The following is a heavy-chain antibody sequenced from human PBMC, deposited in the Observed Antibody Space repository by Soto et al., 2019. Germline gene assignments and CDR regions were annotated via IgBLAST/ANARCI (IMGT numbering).Heavy chain of an antibody. J-gene: IGHJ4*02. Sequence: QVQLVQSGAEVKKPGSSVKVSCKASGGTFSSYAISWVRQAPGQGLEWMGGIHPIFGPASYAKKVQGRVTITADESTSTAYMELSSLRSEDTAVYYCARGPGYYYDSSGYHRWGQGTLVTVSS. CDR2: IHPIFGPA. CDR1: GGTFSSYA. CDR3: ARGPGYYYDSSGYHR. D-gene: IGHD3-22*01. V-gene: IGHV1-69*12.